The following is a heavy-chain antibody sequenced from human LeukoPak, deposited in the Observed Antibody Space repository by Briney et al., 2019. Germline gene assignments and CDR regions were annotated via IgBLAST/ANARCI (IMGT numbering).Heavy chain of an antibody. D-gene: IGHD2-2*01. CDR2: IYTNEST. Sequence: MASQTLSLTCTVSGGSVSCGTYSWSWIRQPAGKGLEWIVHIYTNESTNSNPSLKSRVTISVDTSKNQFSLKLTSVTAADTAVYYCARDDWTYCSSTTCPDAYIWGQGTMVTVSS. CDR3: ARDDWTYCSSTTCPDAYI. J-gene: IGHJ3*02. CDR1: GGSVSCGTYS. V-gene: IGHV4-61*09.